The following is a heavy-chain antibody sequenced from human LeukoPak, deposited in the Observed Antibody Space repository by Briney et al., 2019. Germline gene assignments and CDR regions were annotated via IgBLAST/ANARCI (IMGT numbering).Heavy chain of an antibody. CDR3: ARDPTTVTKGFDV. D-gene: IGHD4-17*01. V-gene: IGHV4-59*01. Sequence: SETVCWACGGCDECCSSDYCTWVGHPSGKGLECIGYISSIGSTNYNPSLKSRVTITVDKSKKQFSLKMTSVTAADTAVYYCARDPTTVTKGFDVWGQGTMVTVSS. CDR2: ISSIGST. CDR1: DECCSSDY. J-gene: IGHJ3*01.